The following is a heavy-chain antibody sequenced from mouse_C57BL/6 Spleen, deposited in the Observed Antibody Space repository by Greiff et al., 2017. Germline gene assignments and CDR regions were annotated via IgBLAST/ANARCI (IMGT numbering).Heavy chain of an antibody. J-gene: IGHJ4*01. Sequence: EVQLQQSGPELVKPGASVKLSCKASGYSFTGYYMNWVKQSPEKSLEWIGEINPSTGGTTYNQKFKAKATLTVDKSSSTAYMQLKSLTSEDSAVYYCARDGTTDYYAMDYWGQGTSVTVSS. CDR2: INPSTGGT. CDR3: ARDGTTDYYAMDY. D-gene: IGHD1-1*01. V-gene: IGHV1-42*01. CDR1: GYSFTGYY.